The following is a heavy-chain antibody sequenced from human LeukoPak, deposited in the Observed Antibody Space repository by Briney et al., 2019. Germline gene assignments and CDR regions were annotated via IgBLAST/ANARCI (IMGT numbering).Heavy chain of an antibody. D-gene: IGHD3-16*01. CDR3: ARVHYDYVWGGKRNYYYYYMDV. Sequence: SETLSLTCTVSGGSISSYYWSWIRQPPGKGLEWIGYIYYSGSTNYNPSLKSRVTISVDTSKNQFSLKLSSVTAADTAVYYCARVHYDYVWGGKRNYYYYYMDVWGKGTTVTISS. V-gene: IGHV4-59*01. CDR1: GGSISSYY. CDR2: IYYSGST. J-gene: IGHJ6*03.